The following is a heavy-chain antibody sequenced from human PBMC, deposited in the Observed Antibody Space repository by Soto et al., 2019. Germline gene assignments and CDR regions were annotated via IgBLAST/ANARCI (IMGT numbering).Heavy chain of an antibody. CDR3: ARDMRVFGGIDV. D-gene: IGHD3-3*01. Sequence: NPSETLSLTCTVSGGSITGYYWSWIRQPAGKGLEWIGRIYHTGSINYNPSLQSRVTMSVDTSKNQVSLKLTSVTAADAAVYYCARDMRVFGGIDVWGQGTTVTVSS. CDR1: GGSITGYY. J-gene: IGHJ6*02. CDR2: IYHTGSI. V-gene: IGHV4-4*07.